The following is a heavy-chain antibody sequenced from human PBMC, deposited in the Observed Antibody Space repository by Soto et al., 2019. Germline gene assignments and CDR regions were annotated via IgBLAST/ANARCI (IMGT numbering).Heavy chain of an antibody. CDR2: INHSGST. V-gene: IGHV4-34*01. CDR1: GGSFSGYY. Sequence: PSETLSLTCAVYGGSFSGYYWSRIRQPPGKGLEWIGEINHSGSTNYNPSLKSRVTISVDTSKNQFSLKLSSVTAADTAVYYCARGRRTYCSGGSCYSSDYWGQGTLVTVSS. D-gene: IGHD2-15*01. CDR3: ARGRRTYCSGGSCYSSDY. J-gene: IGHJ4*02.